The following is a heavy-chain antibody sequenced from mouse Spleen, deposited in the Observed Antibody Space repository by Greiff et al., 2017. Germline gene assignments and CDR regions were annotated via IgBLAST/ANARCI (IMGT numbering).Heavy chain of an antibody. CDR3: ARDDGKGFAY. CDR2: IDPSDSYT. CDR1: GYTFTSYW. J-gene: IGHJ3*01. Sequence: QVQLKQPGAELVRPGTSVKLSCKASGYTFTSYWMHWVKQRPGQGLEWIGVIDPSDSYTNYNQKFKGKATLTVDTSSSTAYMQLSSLTSEDSAVYYCARDDGKGFAYWGQGTLVTVSA. V-gene: IGHV1-59*01. D-gene: IGHD2-3*01.